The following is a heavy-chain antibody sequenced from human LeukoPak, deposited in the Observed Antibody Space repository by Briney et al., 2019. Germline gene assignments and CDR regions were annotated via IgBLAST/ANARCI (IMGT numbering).Heavy chain of an antibody. D-gene: IGHD2-15*01. Sequence: SVKVSCKASGGTFSSYAISWVRQAPGQGLEWMGGIIPIFGTANYAQKFQGRVTITADEPTSTAYMELSSLRSEDTAVYYCARDRGYCSGGSCRSFDYWGQGTLVTVSS. CDR1: GGTFSSYA. V-gene: IGHV1-69*13. CDR2: IIPIFGTA. CDR3: ARDRGYCSGGSCRSFDY. J-gene: IGHJ4*02.